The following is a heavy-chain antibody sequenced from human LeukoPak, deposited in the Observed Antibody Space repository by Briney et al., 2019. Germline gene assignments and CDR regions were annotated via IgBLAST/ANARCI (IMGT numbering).Heavy chain of an antibody. J-gene: IGHJ4*02. CDR1: GFTFSSYS. V-gene: IGHV3-21*01. D-gene: IGHD3-22*01. CDR2: ISSSSSYI. CDR3: ARGVYDSSGYYVFDY. Sequence: PGRSLRLSCAASGFTFSSYSMNWVSQAPGKGLEWVSSISSSSSYIYYADSVKGRFTISRDDAKNSLYLQMNSLRAEDTAVYYCARGVYDSSGYYVFDYWGQGTLVTVSS.